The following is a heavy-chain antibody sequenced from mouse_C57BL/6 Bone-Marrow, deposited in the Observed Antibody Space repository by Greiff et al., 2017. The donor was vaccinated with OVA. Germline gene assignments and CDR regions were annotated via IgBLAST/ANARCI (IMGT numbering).Heavy chain of an antibody. V-gene: IGHV5-4*03. Sequence: EVKLQESGGGLVKPGGSLKLSCAASGFTFSSYAMSWVRQTPEKRLEWVATISDGGSYTYYPDNVKGRFTIYRDNAKNHLYLQMSHLKSEDTAMYYCAREGDYDAFDYWGQGTTLTFSS. D-gene: IGHD2-4*01. CDR3: AREGDYDAFDY. J-gene: IGHJ2*01. CDR2: ISDGGSYT. CDR1: GFTFSSYA.